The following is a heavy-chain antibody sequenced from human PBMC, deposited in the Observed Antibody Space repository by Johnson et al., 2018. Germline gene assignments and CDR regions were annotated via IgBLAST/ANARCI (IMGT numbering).Heavy chain of an antibody. CDR1: GFTFGDFA. V-gene: IGHV3-49*05. CDR3: GRTLDN. Sequence: VQLVESGGGLVKPGRSLRLSCTASGFTFGDFAMSWFRQAPGKGLEWVGLIRSKAYGETTEYAASVNGRFTISREDSKNSVYLQMDYLRPEDTAVYYCGRTLDNWGQGTLVTVSS. CDR2: IRSKAYGETT. J-gene: IGHJ4*02.